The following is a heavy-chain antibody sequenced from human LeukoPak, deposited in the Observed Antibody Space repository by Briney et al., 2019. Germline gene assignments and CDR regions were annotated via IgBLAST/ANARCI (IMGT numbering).Heavy chain of an antibody. Sequence: GGSQRLSSAAYGFTFSSYWMHWVRQAPGKGLVWVSRINSDGSSTSYADSVKGRFTISRDNAKNTLYLQMNSLRAEDTAVYYCARDPGIAARRTVYWGQGTLVTVSS. V-gene: IGHV3-74*01. J-gene: IGHJ4*02. D-gene: IGHD6-6*01. CDR2: INSDGSST. CDR3: ARDPGIAARRTVY. CDR1: GFTFSSYW.